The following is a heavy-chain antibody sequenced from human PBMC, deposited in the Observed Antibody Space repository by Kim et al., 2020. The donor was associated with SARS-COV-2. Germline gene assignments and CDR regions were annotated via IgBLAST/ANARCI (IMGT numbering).Heavy chain of an antibody. Sequence: YYNPSLKSRVTISVDTSKNQFSLKLSSVTAADTAVYYCARDWAPYYGLDYWGQGTLVTVSS. J-gene: IGHJ4*02. D-gene: IGHD3-10*01. V-gene: IGHV4-31*02. CDR3: ARDWAPYYGLDY.